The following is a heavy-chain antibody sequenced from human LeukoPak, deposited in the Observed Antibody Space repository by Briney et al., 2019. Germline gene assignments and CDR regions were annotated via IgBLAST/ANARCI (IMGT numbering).Heavy chain of an antibody. D-gene: IGHD1-14*01. CDR2: ISYIGST. Sequence: PSETLSLTCSVSDASISGHYLAWIRQPPGKGLEWIGYISYIGSTNYNPSLKSRVTISVDTSKNQFSLKLSSVTATDTDVYYCARDKISINAFDMWGQGTMVTVSS. CDR3: ARDKISINAFDM. J-gene: IGHJ3*02. V-gene: IGHV4-59*11. CDR1: DASISGHY.